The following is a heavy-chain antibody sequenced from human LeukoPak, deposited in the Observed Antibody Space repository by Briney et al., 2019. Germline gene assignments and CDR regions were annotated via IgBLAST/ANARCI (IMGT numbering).Heavy chain of an antibody. Sequence: GASVKVSCKTSGYTFTDYYIQWVRQAPGQGLEWMGVIIPTGGSTTYAQKFQGRVTMTRDTSTSTVYMELSSLGSEDTAVYYCAREGLVPAVMTHWGQGTLVTVSS. V-gene: IGHV1-46*01. J-gene: IGHJ4*02. CDR1: GYTFTDYY. CDR3: AREGLVPAVMTH. CDR2: IIPTGGST. D-gene: IGHD2-2*01.